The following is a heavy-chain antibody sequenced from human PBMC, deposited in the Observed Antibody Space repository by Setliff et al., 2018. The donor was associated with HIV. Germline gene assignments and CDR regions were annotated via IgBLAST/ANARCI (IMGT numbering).Heavy chain of an antibody. CDR2: IYSGGST. CDR3: ARWAPPNHYFYYYMDV. Sequence: GGSLRLSCTASGFTFSSYGMSWVRQAPGKGLEWVSVIYSGGSTYYADSVKGRFTISRDNSKNTVYLQMNSLRAEDTAVYYCARWAPPNHYFYYYMDVWGKGTTVTVSS. CDR1: GFTFSSYG. J-gene: IGHJ6*03. V-gene: IGHV3-53*01.